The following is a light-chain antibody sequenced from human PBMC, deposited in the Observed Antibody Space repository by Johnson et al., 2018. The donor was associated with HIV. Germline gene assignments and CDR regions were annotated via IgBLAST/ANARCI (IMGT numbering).Light chain of an antibody. CDR3: GTWDSSLSEGV. CDR2: ENN. V-gene: IGLV1-51*02. Sequence: QSVLTQPPSVSAAPGQKVTISCSGSSSNIGNNYVSWYQQLPGTAPKLLIYENNKQPSGIPDRFSGSKSGTSATLGITGLQTGDEAGYSCGTWDSSLSEGVFGTGTKVTVL. CDR1: SSNIGNNY. J-gene: IGLJ1*01.